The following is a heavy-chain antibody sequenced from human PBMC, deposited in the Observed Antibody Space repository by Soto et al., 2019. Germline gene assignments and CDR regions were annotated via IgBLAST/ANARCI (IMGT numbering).Heavy chain of an antibody. D-gene: IGHD2-15*01. V-gene: IGHV4-59*08. CDR3: ASLYCSGGSCYSDY. CDR2: IYYSRST. J-gene: IGHJ4*02. CDR1: GGSISSYY. Sequence: SETLSLTCTVSGGSISSYYGSWIRQPPGKGLEWIGYIYYSRSTNYNPSLKSRVTISVDTSKNQFSLKLSSVTAADTAVYYCASLYCSGGSCYSDYWGQGTLVTVSS.